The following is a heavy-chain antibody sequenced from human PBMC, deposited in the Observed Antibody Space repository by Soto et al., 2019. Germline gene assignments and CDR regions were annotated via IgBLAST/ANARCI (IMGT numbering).Heavy chain of an antibody. D-gene: IGHD2-15*01. Sequence: GGSLRLSCAASGFPFSSYGMHWVRQAPGKGLEWVAVISYDGSNKYYADSVKGRFTISRDNSKNMLYLQMNSLRAEDTAVYYCAKEKKRYCSGGSCRFDIWGQGTMVTVSS. V-gene: IGHV3-30*18. J-gene: IGHJ3*02. CDR3: AKEKKRYCSGGSCRFDI. CDR2: ISYDGSNK. CDR1: GFPFSSYG.